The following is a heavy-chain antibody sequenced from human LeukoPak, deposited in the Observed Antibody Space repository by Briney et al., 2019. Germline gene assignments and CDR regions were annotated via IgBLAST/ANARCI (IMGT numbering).Heavy chain of an antibody. J-gene: IGHJ5*02. CDR1: GFSFSSSW. V-gene: IGHV3-7*01. Sequence: GGSLRLSCAASGFSFSSSWMDWVRQAPGKGLEWVANIKPDGSDKSYVGSVKGRFTISRDNAKDSLYLEMDSLRVEDTALYYCSRSLNSWGQGALVTVSS. CDR3: SRSLNS. CDR2: IKPDGSDK.